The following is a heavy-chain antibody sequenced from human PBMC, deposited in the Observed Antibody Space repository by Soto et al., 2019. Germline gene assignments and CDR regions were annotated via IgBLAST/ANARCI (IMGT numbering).Heavy chain of an antibody. Sequence: SVKVSCKASGGTFSSYAISWVRQAPGQGLEWMGGIIPIFGTANYAQKFQGRVTITADESTSTAYMELSSLRSEDTAVYYCARSYRDYDISSNYYGMDVWGQGTTVTVSS. CDR3: ARSYRDYDISSNYYGMDV. J-gene: IGHJ6*02. D-gene: IGHD3-9*01. CDR1: GGTFSSYA. CDR2: IIPIFGTA. V-gene: IGHV1-69*13.